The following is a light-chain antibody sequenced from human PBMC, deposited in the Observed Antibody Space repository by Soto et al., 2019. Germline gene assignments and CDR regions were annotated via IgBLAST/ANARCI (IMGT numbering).Light chain of an antibody. CDR1: ASDVGGYSY. CDR3: CSYAGSYTFV. J-gene: IGLJ1*01. CDR2: DVS. V-gene: IGLV2-11*01. Sequence: QSVLIQPRSVSGSPGQSVTISCTGTASDVGGYSYVSWYQQHPGKVPKLIIYDVSKWPSGVPDRFSGSKSGNTASLTISGLQAEDEGDYYCCSYAGSYTFVFGTGTKVTVL.